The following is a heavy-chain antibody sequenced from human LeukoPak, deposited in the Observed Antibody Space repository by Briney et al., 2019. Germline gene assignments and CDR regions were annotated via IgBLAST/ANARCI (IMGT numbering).Heavy chain of an antibody. CDR2: IRSKANSYAT. J-gene: IGHJ4*02. V-gene: IGHV3-73*01. CDR1: GFTFSGSA. D-gene: IGHD3-3*02. Sequence: GGSLKLSCAASGFTFSGSAMHWVRQASGKGLEWVGRIRSKANSYATAYAASVKGRFTISRDDSKNTAYLQMNSLKTEDTAVYYCTIFLSFGMPPYWGQGTLVTVSS. CDR3: TIFLSFGMPPY.